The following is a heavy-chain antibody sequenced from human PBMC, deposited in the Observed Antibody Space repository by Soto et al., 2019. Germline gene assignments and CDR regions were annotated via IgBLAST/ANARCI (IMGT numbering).Heavy chain of an antibody. CDR2: IYYSGST. CDR3: ARHGGETSPVYSYYGMDV. Sequence: SETLSLTCTVSGGSISSGDYYWSWIRQPPGKGLEWIGYIYYSGSTSYNLSLKSRVTISVDTSKNQFSLKLRSVTAADTAVYYCARHGGETSPVYSYYGMDVWGQGTTVTVSS. V-gene: IGHV4-30-4*01. J-gene: IGHJ6*02. CDR1: GGSISSGDYY. D-gene: IGHD3-16*01.